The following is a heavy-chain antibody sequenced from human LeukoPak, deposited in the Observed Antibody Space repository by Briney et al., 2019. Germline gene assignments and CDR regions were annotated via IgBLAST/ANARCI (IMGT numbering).Heavy chain of an antibody. CDR2: INPNSGGT. CDR1: GYTFTGYY. CDR3: ARARDQFYYDSSGYSP. J-gene: IGHJ5*02. D-gene: IGHD3-22*01. Sequence: ASVKVSCKASGYTFTGYYLHWVRQAPGQGLEWMGWINPNSGGTNYAQNFQGRVTMTRDTSISTAYMELSRLTSDDTAVYYCARARDQFYYDSSGYSPWVQGTLVTVSS. V-gene: IGHV1-2*02.